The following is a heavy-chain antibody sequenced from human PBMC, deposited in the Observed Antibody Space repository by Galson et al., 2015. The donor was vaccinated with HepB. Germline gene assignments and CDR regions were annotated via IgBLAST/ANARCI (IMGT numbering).Heavy chain of an antibody. J-gene: IGHJ4*02. D-gene: IGHD2-2*01. CDR3: SRDGLGYCRSTSCSYYFDY. CDR2: IRSKTYGETT. CDR1: GFTFGDYA. Sequence: SLRLSCAASGFTFGDYAMSWFRQAPGKGLEWVGLIRSKTYGETTDYAASVKGRFTISRNDSKSIAYLQMNSLKTEDTAVYYCSRDGLGYCRSTSCSYYFDYWGQGTLVTVSS. V-gene: IGHV3-49*03.